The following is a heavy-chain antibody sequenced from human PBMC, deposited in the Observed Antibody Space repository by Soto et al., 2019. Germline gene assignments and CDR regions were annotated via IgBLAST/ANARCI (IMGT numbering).Heavy chain of an antibody. CDR1: GGTFSSYT. CDR2: IIPILGIA. V-gene: IGHV1-69*02. Sequence: QVQLVQSGAEVKKPGSSVKISCKASGGTFSSYTISWVRQAPGQGLGWMGRIIPILGIANYAQKFQGRVTITAGKSTSTAYMELSSLRSEDTAVYYCATVHCSGGSCYFDYWGQGTLVTVSS. J-gene: IGHJ4*02. CDR3: ATVHCSGGSCYFDY. D-gene: IGHD2-15*01.